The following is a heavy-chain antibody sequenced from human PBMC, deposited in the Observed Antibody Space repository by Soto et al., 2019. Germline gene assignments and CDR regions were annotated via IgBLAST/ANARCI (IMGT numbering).Heavy chain of an antibody. D-gene: IGHD3-9*01. V-gene: IGHV1-18*04. Sequence: ASVKVSCKASGYTFTSYCISWVRQAPGQGLEWMGWISAYNGNTNYAQKLQGRVTMTTDTSTSTAYMELRSLRSDDTAVYYCARGLRYFDWLLSGRPQFDYWGQGTLVTVSS. CDR2: ISAYNGNT. CDR1: GYTFTSYC. J-gene: IGHJ4*02. CDR3: ARGLRYFDWLLSGRPQFDY.